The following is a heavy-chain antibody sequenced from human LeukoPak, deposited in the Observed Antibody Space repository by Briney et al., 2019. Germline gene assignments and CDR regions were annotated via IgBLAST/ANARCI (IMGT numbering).Heavy chain of an antibody. V-gene: IGHV4-59*01. J-gene: IGHJ4*02. CDR1: GGSISSYY. CDR2: IYYSGST. D-gene: IGHD2-15*01. Sequence: SETLSLTCTVSGGSISSYYWSWIRQPPGKGLEWIGYIYYSGSTNYNPSLKSRVTISVDTSKNQFSLKLSSVTAADTAVYYCARQGSAYYFDFWGQGLLVTVSS. CDR3: ARQGSAYYFDF.